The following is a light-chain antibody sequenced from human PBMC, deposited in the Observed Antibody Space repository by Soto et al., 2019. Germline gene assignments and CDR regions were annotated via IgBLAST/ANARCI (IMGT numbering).Light chain of an antibody. J-gene: IGKJ2*01. CDR3: QQYHNCPPHYT. CDR2: GAS. Sequence: EIVMTQSPATLSVSPGERATLSCRASQTISSNLAWYQQKPGQAPRLLIHGASTRATGVPARFSASGSGTEFTLTITSLQSEDFAVYYCQQYHNCPPHYTFGQGTQLQIK. CDR1: QTISSN. V-gene: IGKV3-15*01.